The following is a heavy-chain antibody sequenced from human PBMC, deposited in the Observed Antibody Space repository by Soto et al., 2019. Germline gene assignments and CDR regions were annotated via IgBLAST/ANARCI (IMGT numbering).Heavy chain of an antibody. J-gene: IGHJ4*02. CDR3: AKAQGREQWLASEFDY. D-gene: IGHD6-19*01. V-gene: IGHV3-23*01. Sequence: EVQLLESGGGLVQPGGSLRLSCAASGFTFSSYAMSWVRQAPGKGLEWVSAISGSGGSTYYADSVKGRFTISRDNSKNTLYLQMNSLRAEDTAVYYCAKAQGREQWLASEFDYWGQGTLVTVSS. CDR2: ISGSGGST. CDR1: GFTFSSYA.